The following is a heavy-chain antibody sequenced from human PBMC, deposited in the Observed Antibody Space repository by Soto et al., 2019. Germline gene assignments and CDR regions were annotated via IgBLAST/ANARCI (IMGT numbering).Heavy chain of an antibody. CDR3: ARRIDDFHPETLLDY. V-gene: IGHV3-48*01. J-gene: IGHJ4*02. CDR1: GFTFSSYS. Sequence: GGSLRLSCAASGFTFSSYSMNWVRQAPGKGLEWVSYISSSSSTIYYADSVKGRFTISRDNAKNSLYLQMNSLRAEDTAVYYCARRIDDFHPETLLDYWGQGTLVTVSS. D-gene: IGHD3-3*01. CDR2: ISSSSSTI.